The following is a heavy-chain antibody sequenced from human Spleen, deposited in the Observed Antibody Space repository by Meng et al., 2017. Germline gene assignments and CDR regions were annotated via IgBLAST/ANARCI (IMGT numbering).Heavy chain of an antibody. CDR1: GFTLRNYG. V-gene: IGHV3-21*01. J-gene: IGHJ5*02. CDR2: ISNNDGRT. D-gene: IGHD6-19*01. CDR3: ARDAGYSSGWYPAEAFDP. Sequence: GGSLRLSCRTSGFTLRNYGMSWVRQAPGKGLEWVATISNNDGRTHYADSVKGRFTISRDNAKNSLYLQMNSLRAEDTAVYYCARDAGYSSGWYPAEAFDPWGQGTLVTVSS.